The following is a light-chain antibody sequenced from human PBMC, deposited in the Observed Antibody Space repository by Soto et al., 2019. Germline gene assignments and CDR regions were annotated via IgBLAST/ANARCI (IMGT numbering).Light chain of an antibody. J-gene: IGKJ4*01. V-gene: IGKV3-15*01. CDR2: GSF. Sequence: EIVMTQSPATLSVSPGERVTLSCRASQSVYSNLAWYQQKPGQAPRLLIHGSFTRATGIPARFSGSGSGTEFTLTISSLQSEDFAVYYCQQFNQWPHTFGGGTKVEIK. CDR3: QQFNQWPHT. CDR1: QSVYSN.